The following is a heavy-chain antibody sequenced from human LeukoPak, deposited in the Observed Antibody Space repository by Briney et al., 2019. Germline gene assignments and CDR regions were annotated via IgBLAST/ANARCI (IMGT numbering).Heavy chain of an antibody. D-gene: IGHD3-22*01. Sequence: PGGSLRLSCAASGFTFSSYAMPWVRQAPGKGLEWVAVISYDGSNKYYADSVKGRFTISRDNSKNTLYLQMNSLRAEDTAVYYCARENYYDSSGRHFDYWGQGTLVTVSS. V-gene: IGHV3-30-3*01. J-gene: IGHJ4*02. CDR1: GFTFSSYA. CDR3: ARENYYDSSGRHFDY. CDR2: ISYDGSNK.